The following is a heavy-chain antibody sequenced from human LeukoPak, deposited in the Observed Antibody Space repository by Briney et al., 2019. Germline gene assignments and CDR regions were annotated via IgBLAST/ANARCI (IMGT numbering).Heavy chain of an antibody. J-gene: IGHJ4*02. D-gene: IGHD1-26*01. CDR1: GGSISSYY. CDR3: PRGARGSYSY. V-gene: IGHV4-59*08. Sequence: SETLSLTCTVSGGSISSYYWSWIRQPPGKGLEWIGYIYYSGSTNYNPSLKSRVTISVDTSKNQFSLKLSSVTAADTAVYYCPRGARGSYSYWGQGTLVTVSS. CDR2: IYYSGST.